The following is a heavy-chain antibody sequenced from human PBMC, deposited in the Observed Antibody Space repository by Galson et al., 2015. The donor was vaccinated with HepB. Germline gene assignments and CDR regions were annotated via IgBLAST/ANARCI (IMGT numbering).Heavy chain of an antibody. D-gene: IGHD6-6*01. CDR1: GGSVSSGSYY. CDR3: ARDYSSSPPRRTYWYFDL. V-gene: IGHV4-61*01. CDR2: IYYSGST. Sequence: ETLSLTCTVSGGSVSSGSYYWSWIRQPPGKGVEWIGYIYYSGSTNYNPSLKSRVTISVDTSKNQFSLKLSSVTAADTAVYYCARDYSSSPPRRTYWYFDLWGRGTLVTVSS. J-gene: IGHJ2*01.